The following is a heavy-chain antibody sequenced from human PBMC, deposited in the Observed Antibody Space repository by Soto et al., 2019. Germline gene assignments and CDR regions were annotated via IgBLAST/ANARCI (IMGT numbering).Heavy chain of an antibody. D-gene: IGHD4-17*01. V-gene: IGHV3-73*01. J-gene: IGHJ4*02. CDR3: SRDDADWLFN. CDR2: IRGKANGYAP. CDR1: GFTISGSA. Sequence: GGSLRLSCAASGFTISGSAMHWVRQASGRGLEWVGRIRGKANGYAPAYAASVKGRFTISRDDSKNTACLQMNNLKTEDTAVYYCSRDDADWLFNWGQGALVTVSS.